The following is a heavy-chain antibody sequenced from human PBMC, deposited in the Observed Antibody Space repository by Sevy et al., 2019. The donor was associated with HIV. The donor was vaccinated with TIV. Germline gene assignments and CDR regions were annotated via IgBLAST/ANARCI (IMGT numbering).Heavy chain of an antibody. D-gene: IGHD2-8*01. CDR1: GFTFTNYW. Sequence: GGSLRLSCAASGFTFTNYWMHGVRQAPGKGLVWVSRVDNDGSGTNYADSVKGRFTISRDNAKNTVYLQMNSLRAEDTAVYYCTRDMYGIDYWGQGTLVTVSS. CDR2: VDNDGSGT. CDR3: TRDMYGIDY. V-gene: IGHV3-74*01. J-gene: IGHJ4*02.